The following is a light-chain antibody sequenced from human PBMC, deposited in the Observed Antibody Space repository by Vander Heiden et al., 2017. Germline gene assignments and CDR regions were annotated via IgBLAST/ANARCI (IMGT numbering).Light chain of an antibody. CDR1: QSVSSY. CDR2: DAT. CDR3: QQRSNWPIT. Sequence: EIVLTQFPATLPLSPGERATLSCRASQSVSSYLAWYQQKPGQAPRLLIYDATNRATGIPARFSGSGSGTDFTLTISSLEPEDFAVYYCQQRSNWPITFGQGTRLEI. J-gene: IGKJ5*01. V-gene: IGKV3-11*01.